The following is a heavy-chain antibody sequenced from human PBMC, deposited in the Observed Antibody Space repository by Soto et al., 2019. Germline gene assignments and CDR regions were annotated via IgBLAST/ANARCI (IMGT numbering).Heavy chain of an antibody. CDR3: ARDFSMVIVAPGY. CDR1: GFTFSDYY. J-gene: IGHJ4*02. D-gene: IGHD5-12*01. V-gene: IGHV3-11*01. CDR2: ISSSGSTI. Sequence: PGGSLRLSCAASGFTFSDYYMSWIRQAPGKGLEWVSYISSSGSTIYYADSVKGRFTISRDNSKNTVYLQINALRAEDTAVYYCARDFSMVIVAPGYWGQGTLVTVSS.